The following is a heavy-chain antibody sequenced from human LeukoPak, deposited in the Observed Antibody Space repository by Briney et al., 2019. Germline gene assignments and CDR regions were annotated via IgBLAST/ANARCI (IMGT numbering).Heavy chain of an antibody. CDR1: GFIFSNYW. D-gene: IGHD1-26*01. Sequence: GGSLRLSCATSGFIFSNYWMSWVRQAPGKGLEWVANIKLDGSENYCVGSVKGRFTISRDNAKNSLYLQMNSLRAEDTAVYYCARATKTYAFDIWGRGTMVTVSS. V-gene: IGHV3-7*04. CDR2: IKLDGSEN. J-gene: IGHJ3*02. CDR3: ARATKTYAFDI.